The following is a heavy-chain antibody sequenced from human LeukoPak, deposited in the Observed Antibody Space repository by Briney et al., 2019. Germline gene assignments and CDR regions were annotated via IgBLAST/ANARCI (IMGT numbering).Heavy chain of an antibody. D-gene: IGHD5-18*01. J-gene: IGHJ4*02. Sequence: GGSLRLSCAASGFTFSSYAMSWVRQAPGKGLEWVSAISGSGGSTYYADSVKGRFTISRDNAKNTLYLQVNSLRAEDTAVYYCAKGNGYSYGRYYFDYWGQGTLVTVSS. V-gene: IGHV3-23*01. CDR1: GFTFSSYA. CDR2: ISGSGGST. CDR3: AKGNGYSYGRYYFDY.